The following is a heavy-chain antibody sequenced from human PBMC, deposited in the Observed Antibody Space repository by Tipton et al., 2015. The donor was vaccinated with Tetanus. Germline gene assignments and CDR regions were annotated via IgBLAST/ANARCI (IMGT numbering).Heavy chain of an antibody. CDR3: AGPALLSTYGLDI. D-gene: IGHD2-8*01. CDR1: GVTVSGNY. CDR2: ITGGGSSI. V-gene: IGHV3-11*01. Sequence: SLRLSCAASGVTVSGNYMIWIRQAPGKGLEWVSYITGGGSSIYYADSVKGRFTISRDNAKNSLYLQMNSLRVEDTAVYYCAGPALLSTYGLDIWGQGTMVTVSS. J-gene: IGHJ3*02.